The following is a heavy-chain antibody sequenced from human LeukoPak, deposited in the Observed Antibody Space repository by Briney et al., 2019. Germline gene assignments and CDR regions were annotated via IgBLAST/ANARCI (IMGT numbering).Heavy chain of an antibody. J-gene: IGHJ4*02. Sequence: GGSLRLSCAASGFTVTSTYMSWVRQTPGKGLEWVAVIYTEGKEYYIDSVKGRFTISRDTSKNTVYLQMNSPRVEDTAVCFCAGRHCSDGGCYFAGADPFDYWGQGTLVTVSS. CDR2: IYTEGKE. V-gene: IGHV3-66*01. CDR1: GFTVTSTY. D-gene: IGHD2-15*01. CDR3: AGRHCSDGGCYFAGADPFDY.